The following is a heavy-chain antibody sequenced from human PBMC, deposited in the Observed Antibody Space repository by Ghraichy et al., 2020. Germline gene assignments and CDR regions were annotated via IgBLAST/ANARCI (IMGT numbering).Heavy chain of an antibody. CDR2: ISGSGGST. V-gene: IGHV3-23*01. D-gene: IGHD3-22*01. CDR3: AKCNREYYDSSGLNELDP. J-gene: IGHJ5*02. Sequence: GGSLRLSCAASGFTFSSYAMSWVRQAPGKGLEWVSAISGSGGSTYYADSVKGRFTISRDNSKNTLYLQMNSLRAEDTAVYYCAKCNREYYDSSGLNELDPWGQGTLVTVSS. CDR1: GFTFSSYA.